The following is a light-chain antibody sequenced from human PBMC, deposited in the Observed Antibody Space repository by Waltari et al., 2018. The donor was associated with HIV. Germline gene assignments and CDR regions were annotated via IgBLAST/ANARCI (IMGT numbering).Light chain of an antibody. V-gene: IGLV2-14*01. Sequence: QSALTQPAPVSGSPGQSITISCTGTSSDVGGYNNVSWYQQPPSKAPKLMIYDVSKRPSGVSNRFSGSKSGNTASLTISGLQAEDEADYYCSSYTSSSTMVFGGGTKLTVL. J-gene: IGLJ3*02. CDR2: DVS. CDR3: SSYTSSSTMV. CDR1: SSDVGGYNN.